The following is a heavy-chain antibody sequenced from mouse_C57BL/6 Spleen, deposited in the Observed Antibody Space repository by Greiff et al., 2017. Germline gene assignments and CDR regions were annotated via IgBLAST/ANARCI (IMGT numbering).Heavy chain of an antibody. V-gene: IGHV10-1*01. J-gene: IGHJ4*01. CDR2: IRSKSNNYAT. Sequence: EVKLVESGGGLVQPKGSLKLSCAASGFSFNTYAMNWVRQAPGKGLEWVARIRSKSNNYATYYADSVKDRFTISRDDSESMLYLQMNNLKTEDTAMYYCVRHGGRGYAMDYWGQGTSVTVSS. CDR1: GFSFNTYA. D-gene: IGHD3-3*01. CDR3: VRHGGRGYAMDY.